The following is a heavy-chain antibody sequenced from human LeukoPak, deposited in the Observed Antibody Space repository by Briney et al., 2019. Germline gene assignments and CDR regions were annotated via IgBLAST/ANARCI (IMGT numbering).Heavy chain of an antibody. CDR1: GYTFTSYA. CDR2: IRAYNGNT. Sequence: ASVTVSCTASGYTFTSYAISWVRQAPGQGLEWMGWIRAYNGNTNYAQNLQGRVTMTTDTSTSTAYMDLRSLRSDDTAVYYCAREGGYDKDFDYWGQGTLVTVSS. D-gene: IGHD3-9*01. V-gene: IGHV1-18*01. J-gene: IGHJ4*02. CDR3: AREGGYDKDFDY.